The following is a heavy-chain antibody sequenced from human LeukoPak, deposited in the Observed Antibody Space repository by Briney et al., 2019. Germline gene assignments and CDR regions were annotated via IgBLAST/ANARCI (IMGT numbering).Heavy chain of an antibody. J-gene: IGHJ4*02. CDR3: ARMEAAAGHIDY. CDR1: GGSISSYY. CDR2: IYYSGST. Sequence: PSETLSLTCTVSGGSISSYYWSWIRQPPGKGLEWIGYIYYSGSTNYNPSLKSRVTISVDTSKNQFSLKLSSVTAADTAVYYCARMEAAAGHIDYWAREPWSPSPQ. D-gene: IGHD6-13*01. V-gene: IGHV4-59*08.